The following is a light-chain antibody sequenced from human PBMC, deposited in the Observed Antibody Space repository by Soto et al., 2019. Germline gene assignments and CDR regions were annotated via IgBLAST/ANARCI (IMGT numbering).Light chain of an antibody. CDR3: QQRRSWQVT. Sequence: EIVLTQSPATLSSFPGDRVTLSCRASQYINTRLAWYQHRPGQAPRLLIYQTSLRAAGIPARFSASGSGTNFTLTISSLEPEDFAVYYCQQRRSWQVTFGQGTRLEI. CDR1: QYINTR. J-gene: IGKJ5*01. V-gene: IGKV3D-11*01. CDR2: QTS.